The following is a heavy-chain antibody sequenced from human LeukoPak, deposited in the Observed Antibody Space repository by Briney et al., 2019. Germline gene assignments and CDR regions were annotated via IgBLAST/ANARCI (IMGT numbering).Heavy chain of an antibody. Sequence: SETLSLTCTVSGGSISDYYWTWIRQPPGEGLERVGYIYYSGSTNYNPSLKSRLTISVDTSKSQFSLKLSSVTAADTAVYYCARGLLGYSSSWLGVAFDIWGQGTMVSVSS. J-gene: IGHJ3*02. CDR2: IYYSGST. D-gene: IGHD6-13*01. CDR1: GGSISDYY. CDR3: ARGLLGYSSSWLGVAFDI. V-gene: IGHV4-59*01.